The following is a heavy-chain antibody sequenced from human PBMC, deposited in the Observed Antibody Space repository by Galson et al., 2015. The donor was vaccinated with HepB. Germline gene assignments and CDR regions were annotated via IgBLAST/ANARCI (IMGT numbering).Heavy chain of an antibody. CDR1: GFTFSSYA. D-gene: IGHD3-22*01. Sequence: SLRLSCAASGFTFSSYAMSWVRQAPGKGMEWVSAISGSGGSTYYADSVKGRFTISRDNSKHTLYLQMNSLRAEDTAVYYCAKGDYYYDSSGYYYDWFDPWGQGTLVTVSS. CDR2: ISGSGGST. V-gene: IGHV3-23*01. J-gene: IGHJ5*02. CDR3: AKGDYYYDSSGYYYDWFDP.